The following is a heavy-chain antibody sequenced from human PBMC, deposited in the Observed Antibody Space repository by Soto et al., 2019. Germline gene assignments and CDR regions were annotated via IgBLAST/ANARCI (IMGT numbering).Heavy chain of an antibody. CDR3: ARLGSGPFDY. D-gene: IGHD6-19*01. CDR2: IIPILGTA. V-gene: IGHV1-69*08. Sequence: GASVKVSCKASGGTFSSYTISWVRQAPGQGLEWMGRIIPILGTANYAQKFQGRVTITADESTSTAYMELSSLRSDDTAVYYCARLGSGPFDYWGQGTLVTVSS. J-gene: IGHJ4*02. CDR1: GGTFSSYT.